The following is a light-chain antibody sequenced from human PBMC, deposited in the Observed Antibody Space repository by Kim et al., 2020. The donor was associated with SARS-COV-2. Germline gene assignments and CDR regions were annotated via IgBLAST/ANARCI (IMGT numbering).Light chain of an antibody. V-gene: IGLV2-14*01. CDR2: DVT. CDR3: SSYTSSITWV. J-gene: IGLJ3*02. Sequence: QSALTQPASVSGSPGQSITISCTGTSSDVGDYNYVSWYQQYPGKAPKLMIYDVTKRPSGVSNRFSGSKSGNTASLTISGLQAEDEADYYCSSYTSSITWVFGGGTQLTVL. CDR1: SSDVGDYNY.